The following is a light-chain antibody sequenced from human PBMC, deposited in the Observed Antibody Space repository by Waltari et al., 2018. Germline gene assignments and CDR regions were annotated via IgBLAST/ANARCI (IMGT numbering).Light chain of an antibody. Sequence: DIQMTQSPSSLSASVEDRVTITCQASQDITNYLNWYQQKPERAPKLLIYDASYVQIGVPSRFSGSGSGTDFTFTISSLQPEDIATYYCQQYDNLPITFGQGTRLDIK. J-gene: IGKJ5*01. CDR3: QQYDNLPIT. V-gene: IGKV1-33*01. CDR2: DAS. CDR1: QDITNY.